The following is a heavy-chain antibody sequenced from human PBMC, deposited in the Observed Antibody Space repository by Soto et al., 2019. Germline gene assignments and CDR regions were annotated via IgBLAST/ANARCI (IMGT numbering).Heavy chain of an antibody. D-gene: IGHD4-17*01. CDR1: GFTFSSYA. J-gene: IGHJ3*02. V-gene: IGHV3-23*01. CDR2: ISGSGGST. Sequence: GGSLRLSCAASGFTFSSYAMSWVRQAPGKGLEWVSAISGSGGSTYYADSVKGRFTISRDNSKNTLYLQMHSLRAEDTAVYYCAKAYGGNSAGDAFDIWGQGTMVTVSS. CDR3: AKAYGGNSAGDAFDI.